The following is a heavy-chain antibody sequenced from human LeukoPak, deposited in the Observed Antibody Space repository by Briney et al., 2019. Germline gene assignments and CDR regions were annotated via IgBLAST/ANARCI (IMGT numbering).Heavy chain of an antibody. CDR2: ISSNGGST. V-gene: IGHV3-64D*06. CDR1: GFTFSRYA. CDR3: VKDSSSGSYFDY. Sequence: GGSLRLSCSASGFTFSRYAMHWVRQAPGKGLEYVSAISSNGGSTYYADSVKGRFTISRDNSRNTLHLQMSSLRVEDTAVYYSVKDSSSGSYFDYWDQGTLVTVSS. D-gene: IGHD3-10*01. J-gene: IGHJ4*02.